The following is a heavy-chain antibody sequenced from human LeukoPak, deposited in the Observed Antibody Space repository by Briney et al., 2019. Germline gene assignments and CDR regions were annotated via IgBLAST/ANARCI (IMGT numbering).Heavy chain of an antibody. CDR3: ARDRDYGDPEFDY. CDR2: ISSSSSTI. CDR1: GFTFSSYS. Sequence: GGSLRLSCAASGFTFSSYSMNWVRQAPGKGLEWVSYISSSSSTIYYADSVKGRFTTSRDNAKNSLYLQMNSLRAEDTAVYYCARDRDYGDPEFDYWGQGTLVTVSS. J-gene: IGHJ4*02. V-gene: IGHV3-48*04. D-gene: IGHD4-17*01.